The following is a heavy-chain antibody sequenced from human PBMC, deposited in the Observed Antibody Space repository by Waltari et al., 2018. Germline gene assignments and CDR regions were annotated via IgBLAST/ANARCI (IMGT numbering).Heavy chain of an antibody. CDR3: ARDLDSSGADAFDI. CDR2: IYYSGGT. V-gene: IGHV4-59*01. Sequence: QVQLQESGPGLVKPSETLSLTCTVSGGSISSYYWSWIRQPPGKGLEWIGYIYYSGGTNNNPSLKSRVTISVDTSKNQFSLKLSSVTAADTAVYYCARDLDSSGADAFDIWGQGTMVTVSS. J-gene: IGHJ3*02. CDR1: GGSISSYY. D-gene: IGHD3-22*01.